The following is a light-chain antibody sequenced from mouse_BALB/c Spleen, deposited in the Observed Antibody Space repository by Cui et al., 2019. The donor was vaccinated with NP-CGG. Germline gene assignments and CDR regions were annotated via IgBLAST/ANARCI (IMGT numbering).Light chain of an antibody. V-gene: IGLV1*01. CDR2: GTN. Sequence: QVVLTHESALTPSPGETVTLTCRSSIGAVTTSNYANWVQEKPDHLFTGLIGGTNNRAPGVPARFSGSLIGDKAALTITGAQTEDKAIYFCALWYSNHWVFGGGTKLTVL. CDR3: ALWYSNHWV. CDR1: IGAVTTSNY. J-gene: IGLJ1*01.